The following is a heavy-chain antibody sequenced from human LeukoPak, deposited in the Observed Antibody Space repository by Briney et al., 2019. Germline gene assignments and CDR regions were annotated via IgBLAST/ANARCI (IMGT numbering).Heavy chain of an antibody. Sequence: SETLSLTCTVSGGSISSITHYWGWIRQPPGKGLEWIGSIYYSGSTYYNPSLKSRVTISVDTSKNQFSLKLSSVTAADTAVYYCARLPPPYSGYVYFDYWGQGTLVTVSS. CDR1: GGSISSITHY. V-gene: IGHV4-39*01. D-gene: IGHD5-12*01. CDR3: ARLPPPYSGYVYFDY. J-gene: IGHJ4*02. CDR2: IYYSGST.